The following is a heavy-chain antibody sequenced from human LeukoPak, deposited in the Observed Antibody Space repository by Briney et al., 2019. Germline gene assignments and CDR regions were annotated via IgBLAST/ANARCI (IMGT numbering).Heavy chain of an antibody. CDR3: ARLSLFGYYFDY. CDR2: IYYSGST. CDR1: GGSISSYY. D-gene: IGHD3-10*02. V-gene: IGHV4-59*08. Sequence: PSETLSLTCTVSGGSISSYYWSWIRQPPGKGLEWIGYIYYSGSTNYNPSLKSRVTISVDTSKNQFSLKLSSVTAADTAVYYCARLSLFGYYFDYWGQGTLVTVSS. J-gene: IGHJ4*02.